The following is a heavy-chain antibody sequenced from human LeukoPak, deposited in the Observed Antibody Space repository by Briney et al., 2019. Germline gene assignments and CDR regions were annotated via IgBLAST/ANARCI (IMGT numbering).Heavy chain of an antibody. CDR2: IYTSGST. D-gene: IGHD3-16*02. J-gene: IGHJ4*02. V-gene: IGHV4-4*07. CDR1: GGSISSYY. CDR3: ARGVYDYVWGSYRYDY. Sequence: SETLSLTCTVSGGSISSYYWSWIRQPAGKGLEWIGRIYTSGSTNYNPSLKSRVTMSVDTSKNQFSLKLSSVTAADTAVYYCARGVYDYVWGSYRYDYWGQGTLVTFSS.